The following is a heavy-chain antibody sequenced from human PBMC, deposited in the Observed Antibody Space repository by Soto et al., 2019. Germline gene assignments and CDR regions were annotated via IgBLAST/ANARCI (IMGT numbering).Heavy chain of an antibody. CDR1: GGSISGYY. V-gene: IGHV4-59*01. CDR3: AREAYCGGDCYSFYY. CDR2: IYYSGST. J-gene: IGHJ4*02. Sequence: SETLSLTCTVSGGSISGYYWSWIRQPPGKGLEWIGYIYYSGSTNYNPSLKSRVTISVDTSKNQFSLKLSSVTAADTAVYYCAREAYCGGDCYSFYYWGQGTLVTVSS. D-gene: IGHD2-21*02.